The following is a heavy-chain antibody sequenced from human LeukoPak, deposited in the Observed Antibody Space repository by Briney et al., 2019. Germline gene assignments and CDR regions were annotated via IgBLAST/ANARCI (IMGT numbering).Heavy chain of an antibody. CDR2: IYTSGST. V-gene: IGHV4-4*07. CDR1: GGSISSYY. CDR3: ARLRPKYYGDHYYFDY. J-gene: IGHJ4*02. D-gene: IGHD4-17*01. Sequence: PSETLSLTCTVSGGSISSYYWSWIRQPAGKGLEWIGRIYTSGSTNYNPSLKSRVTMSVDTSKNQFSLKLSSVTAADTAVYYCARLRPKYYGDHYYFDYWGQGTLVTVSS.